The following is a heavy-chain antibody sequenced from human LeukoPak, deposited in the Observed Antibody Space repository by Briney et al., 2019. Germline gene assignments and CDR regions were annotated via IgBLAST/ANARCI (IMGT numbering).Heavy chain of an antibody. Sequence: GGSLRLSCAASGFTFSSYEMNWVRQAPGKGLEWVSYISSSGSTIYYADSVKGRFTISRDNAKNSLYLQMNSLRAEDTAVYYCARDCSGGSCYSRGWSYYYMDVWGKGTTVTISS. CDR3: ARDCSGGSCYSRGWSYYYMDV. D-gene: IGHD2-15*01. J-gene: IGHJ6*03. CDR1: GFTFSSYE. V-gene: IGHV3-48*03. CDR2: ISSSGSTI.